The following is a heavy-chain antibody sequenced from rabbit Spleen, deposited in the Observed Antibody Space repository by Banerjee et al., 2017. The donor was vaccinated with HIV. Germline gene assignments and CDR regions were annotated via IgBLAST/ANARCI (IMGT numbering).Heavy chain of an antibody. V-gene: IGHV1S45*01. D-gene: IGHD6-1*01. CDR2: IDTGSGTT. CDR3: ARGSTYGNGWHLNL. CDR1: GFDLSSSYY. J-gene: IGHJ4*01. Sequence: QEQLEESGGGLVKPEGSLTLTCKASGFDLSSSYYMCWVRQAPGKGLEWIGCIDTGSGTTYYASWAKGRFTISKTSSTTVTLQVTSLTAADTTTYFCARGSTYGNGWHLNLWGPGTLVTVS.